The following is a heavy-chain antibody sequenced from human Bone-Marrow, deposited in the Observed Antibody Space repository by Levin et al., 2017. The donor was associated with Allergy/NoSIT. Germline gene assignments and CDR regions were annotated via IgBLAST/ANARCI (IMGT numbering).Heavy chain of an antibody. CDR3: ARQAMFYYDNSAYYVPKDWDLFDY. CDR1: GDSITSPSYY. Sequence: SETLSLTCSISGDSITSPSYYWGWIRQSPGKGLEWIGSVSFGGTPYYNPSLKSRVSVSVDTTKNQFSLKLRSVTAADTAVYFCARQAMFYYDNSAYYVPKDWDLFDYWGQGTLVTVSS. D-gene: IGHD3-22*01. J-gene: IGHJ4*02. CDR2: VSFGGTP. V-gene: IGHV4-39*01.